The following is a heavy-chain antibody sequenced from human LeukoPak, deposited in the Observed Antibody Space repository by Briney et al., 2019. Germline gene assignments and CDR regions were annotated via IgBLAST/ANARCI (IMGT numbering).Heavy chain of an antibody. D-gene: IGHD2-21*01. CDR1: GGSISSSDYY. Sequence: SETLSLTCTVSGGSISSSDYYWGWIRQPPGKGLEWIGSIYYSGSTYYNPSLKSRVTISVDTSKNQFSLKLSSVTAADTAVYFCASCSYYYFYMDVXGKGXXVTV. J-gene: IGHJ6*03. V-gene: IGHV4-39*01. CDR2: IYYSGST. CDR3: ASCSYYYFYMDV.